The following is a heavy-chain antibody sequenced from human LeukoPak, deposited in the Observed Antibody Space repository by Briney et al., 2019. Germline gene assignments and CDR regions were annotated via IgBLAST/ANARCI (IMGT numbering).Heavy chain of an antibody. CDR1: GFTFSSYW. CDR2: IKEDGSEK. D-gene: IGHD2-15*01. J-gene: IGHJ4*02. CDR3: ARPHCTGGTCYDY. V-gene: IGHV3-7*05. Sequence: AGSLRLSCAASGFTFSSYWMSWVRQAPGKGLEWVATIKEDGSEKYYVDSVKGRFTISRDNAKNSLYLQMNSLRAEDTAVFYCARPHCTGGTCYDYWGQGTLVTVSS.